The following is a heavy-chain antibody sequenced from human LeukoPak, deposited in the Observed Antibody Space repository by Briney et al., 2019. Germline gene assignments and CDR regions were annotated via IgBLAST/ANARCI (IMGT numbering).Heavy chain of an antibody. V-gene: IGHV4-59*01. D-gene: IGHD2-2*02. CDR2: IYYSGST. CDR3: ANDIVVVPAAIRAYYYYGMDA. J-gene: IGHJ6*02. CDR1: GGSISSYY. Sequence: SETLSLTCTVSGGSISSYYWSWIRQPPGKGLEWIGYIYYSGSTNYNPSLKSRVTISVDTSKNQFSLKLSSVTAADTAVYYCANDIVVVPAAIRAYYYYGMDAWGQGTTVTVSS.